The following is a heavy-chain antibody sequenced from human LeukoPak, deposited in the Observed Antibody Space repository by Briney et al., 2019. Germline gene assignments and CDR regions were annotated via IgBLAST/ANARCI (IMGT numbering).Heavy chain of an antibody. CDR2: IRGSGGST. D-gene: IGHD5-18*01. CDR1: GFTFSSYA. Sequence: GGSLRLSXAASGFTFSSYAMSWVRQAPGKGLEWVSAIRGSGGSTYYADSVKGRFTISRDNSKNTLYLQMNSLRAEDTAVYYCAKDRRFIQLCPWGQGTLVTVSS. CDR3: AKDRRFIQLCP. V-gene: IGHV3-23*01. J-gene: IGHJ5*02.